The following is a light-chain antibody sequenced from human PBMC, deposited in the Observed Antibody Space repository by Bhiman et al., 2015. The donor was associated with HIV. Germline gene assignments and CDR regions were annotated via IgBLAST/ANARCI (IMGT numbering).Light chain of an antibody. CDR3: CSYGGSRVV. Sequence: QSALTQPPSASGSLGQSVTISCAGTYSDIGFFPYVSWYQQHPGKVPRVLIFEVNKRPSGVPDRFSGSKSGNTAFLTVSGLQPEDEADYYCCSYGGSRVVFGGGTKLTVL. J-gene: IGLJ2*01. CDR2: EVN. CDR1: YSDIGFFPY. V-gene: IGLV2-8*01.